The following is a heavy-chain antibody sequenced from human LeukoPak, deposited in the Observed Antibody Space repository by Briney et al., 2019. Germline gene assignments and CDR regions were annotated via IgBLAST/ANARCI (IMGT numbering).Heavy chain of an antibody. J-gene: IGHJ4*02. Sequence: PSETLSLTCAVYGGSFSGYYWSWIRQPPGKGLEWIGEIKHSGSTNYNPSLKSRVTISVDTSKNQFSLKLSSVTAADTAVYYCARTSSFWAKQWLFFDYWGQGTLVTVSS. CDR2: IKHSGST. CDR1: GGSFSGYY. CDR3: ARTSSFWAKQWLFFDY. D-gene: IGHD6-19*01. V-gene: IGHV4-34*01.